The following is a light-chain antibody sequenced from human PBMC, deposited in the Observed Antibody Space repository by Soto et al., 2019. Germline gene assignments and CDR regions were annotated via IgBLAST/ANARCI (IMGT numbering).Light chain of an antibody. CDR1: QSVSSN. V-gene: IGKV3-15*01. CDR2: GAS. J-gene: IGKJ3*01. CDR3: QQYNNWLFT. Sequence: EIVMTQSPATLSVSPGERAALCCRASQSVSSNLAWYQQKPGQAPRLLIYGASTRATGIPARFSGSGSGTEFTLTISSLQSADFAVYYCQQYNNWLFTFGPGTKVDI.